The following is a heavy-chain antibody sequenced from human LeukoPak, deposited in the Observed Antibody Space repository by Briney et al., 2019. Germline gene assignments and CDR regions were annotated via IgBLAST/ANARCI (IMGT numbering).Heavy chain of an antibody. D-gene: IGHD3-10*01. CDR2: FDPEDGET. CDR3: AKSGVYYYYDMDV. CDR1: GYTLTELS. J-gene: IGHJ6*02. V-gene: IGHV1-24*01. Sequence: ASVKVSCKVSGYTLTELSMHWVRQAPGKELEWMGGFDPEDGETIYAQKFQGRVTMTEDTSTDTAYMELSSLRCEDTAVYYCAKSGVYYYYDMDVWGQGTTVTVSS.